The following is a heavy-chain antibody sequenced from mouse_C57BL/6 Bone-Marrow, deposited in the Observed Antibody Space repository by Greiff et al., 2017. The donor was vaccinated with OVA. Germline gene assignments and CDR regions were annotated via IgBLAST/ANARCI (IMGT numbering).Heavy chain of an antibody. CDR2: IYPYNGVS. J-gene: IGHJ1*03. Sequence: EVQLQESGPELVKPGASVKISCKASGYSFTGYYMHWVKQSHGNILDWIGSIYPYNGVSSYNQKFKGKATLTLDKSSSTAYMELRSLTSEDSAVYYCAKSYYYGSSYDWYFDVWGTGTTVTVSS. CDR3: AKSYYYGSSYDWYFDV. CDR1: GYSFTGYY. D-gene: IGHD1-1*01. V-gene: IGHV1-31*01.